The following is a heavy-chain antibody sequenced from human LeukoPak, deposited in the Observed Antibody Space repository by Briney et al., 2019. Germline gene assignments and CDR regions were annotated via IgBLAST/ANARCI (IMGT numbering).Heavy chain of an antibody. CDR1: GGSISSYY. Sequence: SETLSLTCTVSGGSISSYYWSWIRQPPGKGLEWIGYIYTSGSTNYNPSLKSRVTISVDTSKNQFSLKLSSVTAADTAVYYCARSDYGDYRYYYYTDVWGKGTTVTVSS. V-gene: IGHV4-4*09. CDR3: ARSDYGDYRYYYYTDV. D-gene: IGHD4-17*01. J-gene: IGHJ6*03. CDR2: IYTSGST.